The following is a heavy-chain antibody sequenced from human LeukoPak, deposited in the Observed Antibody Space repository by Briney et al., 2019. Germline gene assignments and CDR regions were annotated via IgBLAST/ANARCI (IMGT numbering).Heavy chain of an antibody. D-gene: IGHD6-19*01. CDR3: ARASSGWSSFYYYYGMDV. CDR1: GYTFTSYD. V-gene: IGHV1-8*01. Sequence: ASVKVSCKASGYTFTSYDINWVRQATGQGLEWMGWMNPNSGNTGYAQKFQGRVTMTRNTSISTAYMELSSLRSEDTAVYYCARASSGWSSFYYYYGMDVWGQGTTATVSS. CDR2: MNPNSGNT. J-gene: IGHJ6*02.